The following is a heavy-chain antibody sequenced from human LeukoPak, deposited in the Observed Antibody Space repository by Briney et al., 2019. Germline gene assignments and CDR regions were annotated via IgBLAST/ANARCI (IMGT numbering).Heavy chain of an antibody. Sequence: GASVKVSCKASGYTFTSYYLHWVRQAPGQGLEWMGIINPGGGSTSYAQKFQGRVTMTEDTSTDTAYMELSSLRSEDTAVYYCATALGLLRNWPHLEFDPWGQGTLVTVSS. CDR3: ATALGLLRNWPHLEFDP. CDR2: INPGGGST. CDR1: GYTFTSYY. J-gene: IGHJ5*02. D-gene: IGHD1-14*01. V-gene: IGHV1-46*01.